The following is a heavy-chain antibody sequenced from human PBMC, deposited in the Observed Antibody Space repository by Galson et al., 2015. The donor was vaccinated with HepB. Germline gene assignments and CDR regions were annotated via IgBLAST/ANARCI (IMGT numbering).Heavy chain of an antibody. Sequence: SLRLSCAVSGLTFSKYNMNWVRQAPGKGLEWVSSISMSSSYIYYADSVKGRFTISRDNAKNSLYLQMNSLRPEDTGVYYCARDTCSSDACYNGVPKFDPRGKGTPVTVSS. CDR2: ISMSSSYI. J-gene: IGHJ5*02. CDR1: GLTFSKYN. CDR3: ARDTCSSDACYNGVPKFDP. V-gene: IGHV3-21*06. D-gene: IGHD2-2*02.